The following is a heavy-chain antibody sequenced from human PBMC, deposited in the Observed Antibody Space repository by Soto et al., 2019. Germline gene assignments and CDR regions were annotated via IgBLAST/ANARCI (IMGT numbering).Heavy chain of an antibody. CDR3: ANQPYYDILTGQGHYGMDV. CDR1: GFTFSSYG. J-gene: IGHJ6*02. Sequence: QVQLVESGGGVVQPGRSLRLSCAASGFTFSSYGMHWVRQAPGKGLEWVAVISYDGSNKYYADSVKGRFTISRDNSKNTLYLQMNSLRAEDTAVYYCANQPYYDILTGQGHYGMDVWGQGTTVTVSS. D-gene: IGHD3-9*01. CDR2: ISYDGSNK. V-gene: IGHV3-30*18.